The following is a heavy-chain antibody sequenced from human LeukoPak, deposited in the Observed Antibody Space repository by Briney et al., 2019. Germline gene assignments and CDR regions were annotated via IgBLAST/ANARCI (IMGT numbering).Heavy chain of an antibody. Sequence: GGSLRLSCTASGFTFSSYGMHWVRQAPGKGLDWVAFIHHDGSNKYYADSVKGRFTISRDNSKNTLYLQMNSLRAEDTAVYYCARGGIAAAGRIDYWGQGTLVTVSS. V-gene: IGHV3-30*02. CDR1: GFTFSSYG. J-gene: IGHJ4*02. CDR2: IHHDGSNK. D-gene: IGHD6-13*01. CDR3: ARGGIAAAGRIDY.